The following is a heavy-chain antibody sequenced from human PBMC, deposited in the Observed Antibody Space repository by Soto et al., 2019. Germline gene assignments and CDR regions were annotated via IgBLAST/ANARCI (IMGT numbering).Heavy chain of an antibody. CDR1: GYTLTELS. CDR2: FDPEYGET. D-gene: IGHD3-9*01. Sequence: ASVKVSCKVSGYTLTELSMHWVRQAPGKGLEWMGGFDPEYGETMYAQKFQGRVTMTEDTSADTAYMELSSLRSEDTAVYYCTTDSYIGSPIGASPYYDILRRKHYGIYVWGQGTTVTVSS. CDR3: TTDSYIGSPIGASPYYDILRRKHYGIYV. V-gene: IGHV1-24*01. J-gene: IGHJ6*02.